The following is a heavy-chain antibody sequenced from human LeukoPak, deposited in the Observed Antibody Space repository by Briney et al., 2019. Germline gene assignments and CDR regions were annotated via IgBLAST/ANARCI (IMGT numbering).Heavy chain of an antibody. V-gene: IGHV4-59*02. J-gene: IGHJ3*02. D-gene: IGHD6-13*01. Sequence: SETLSLTYTVSGGCVSSYYWTWIRQPPGKGLEWVGCIYYSGSSNYNPSLKSRVTISIDRSKNQFSLKLSSVTAADTAVYFCARRIAAAGTDVFDIWGQGTMVTVSS. CDR3: ARRIAAAGTDVFDI. CDR2: IYYSGSS. CDR1: GGCVSSYY.